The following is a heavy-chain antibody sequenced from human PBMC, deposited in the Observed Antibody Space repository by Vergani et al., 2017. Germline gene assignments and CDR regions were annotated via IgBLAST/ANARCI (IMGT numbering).Heavy chain of an antibody. Sequence: QVQLQESGPGLVKPSETLSLTCTVSGGSISSYYWSWIRQPPGTGLEWIGYIYSSGSTNYNPSLKRRVTISVDTSKNQFSLKLSSVTAADTAVYYCARVKAQGPAAMLGGDWFDPWGQGTLVTVSS. CDR1: GGSISSYY. D-gene: IGHD2-2*01. CDR2: IYSSGST. CDR3: ARVKAQGPAAMLGGDWFDP. V-gene: IGHV4-59*01. J-gene: IGHJ5*02.